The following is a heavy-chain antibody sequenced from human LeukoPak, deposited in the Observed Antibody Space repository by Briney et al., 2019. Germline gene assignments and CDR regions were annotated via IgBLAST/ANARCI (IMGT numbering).Heavy chain of an antibody. D-gene: IGHD2-2*01. Sequence: PGGSLRLSCAASGFTFSIYSMHWVRQAPGKGLEWVSYISSTSSTIYYTDSVKGRFTVSRDSAKQSLYLQMNSLGDEDTAVYYCARAKYAEQGDYWGQGTLVTVSS. CDR2: ISSTSSTI. CDR1: GFTFSIYS. CDR3: ARAKYAEQGDY. J-gene: IGHJ4*02. V-gene: IGHV3-48*02.